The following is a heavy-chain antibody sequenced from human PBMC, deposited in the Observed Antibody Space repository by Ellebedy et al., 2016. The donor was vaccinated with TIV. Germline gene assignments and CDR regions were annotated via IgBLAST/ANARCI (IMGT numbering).Heavy chain of an antibody. CDR1: GYTLTAYP. CDR2: INTNTWNP. J-gene: IGHJ6*03. CDR3: ARDSRYNWNDWDYYHMDV. Sequence: ASVKVSCKASGYTLTAYPMNWVRQAPGQGLEWLGWINTNTWNPTYSQGFRGQFVFSLDTSVSTAYLEISSLRAEDTAVYYCARDSRYNWNDWDYYHMDVWGKGTTVTVSS. D-gene: IGHD1-1*01. V-gene: IGHV7-4-1*02.